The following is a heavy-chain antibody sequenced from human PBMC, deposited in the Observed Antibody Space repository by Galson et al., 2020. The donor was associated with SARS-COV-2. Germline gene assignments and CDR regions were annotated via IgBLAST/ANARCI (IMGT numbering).Heavy chain of an antibody. J-gene: IGHJ3*02. D-gene: IGHD5-12*01. Sequence: GGSLRLSCAASGFTFDDYAMHWVRQAPGKGLEWVSGISWNSGSIGYADSVKGRFTISRDNAKDSLYLQMNSLSAEDTALYYCAKDNGDGYHMNGGGFDIWGQGTMVTVSS. V-gene: IGHV3-9*01. CDR2: ISWNSGSI. CDR3: AKDNGDGYHMNGGGFDI. CDR1: GFTFDDYA.